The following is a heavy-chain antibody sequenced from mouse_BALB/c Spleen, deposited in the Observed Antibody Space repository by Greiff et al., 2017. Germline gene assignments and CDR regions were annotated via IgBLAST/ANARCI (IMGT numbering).Heavy chain of an antibody. J-gene: IGHJ2*01. CDR3: ARLGYYGSSPDY. CDR2: ISYSGST. D-gene: IGHD1-1*01. CDR1: GYSITSDYA. V-gene: IGHV3-2*02. Sequence: EVQLQESGPGLVKPSQSLSLTCTVTGYSITSDYAWNWIRQFPGNKLEWMGYISYSGSTSYNPSLKSRISITRDTSKNQFFLQLNSVTTEDTATYYCARLGYYGSSPDYWGQGTTLTVSS.